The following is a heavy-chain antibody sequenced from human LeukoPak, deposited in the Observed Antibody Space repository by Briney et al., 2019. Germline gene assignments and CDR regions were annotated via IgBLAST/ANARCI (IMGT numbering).Heavy chain of an antibody. CDR3: TRENLAWRPYFDS. Sequence: GRSLRLSCAASGFTFSSYTMHWVRQAPGKGLEWVALIWSDGSNSGYTESVKGRFTISRDNSETTVSLQMNSLRAEDTAVYYCTRENLAWRPYFDSWGPGTLVTVSS. V-gene: IGHV3-33*01. CDR2: IWSDGSNS. CDR1: GFTFSSYT. J-gene: IGHJ4*02.